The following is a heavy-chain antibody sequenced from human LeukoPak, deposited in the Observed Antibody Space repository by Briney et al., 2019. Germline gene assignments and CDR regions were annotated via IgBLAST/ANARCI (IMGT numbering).Heavy chain of an antibody. Sequence: GGSLRLSCAASGFTFSSYWMHWVRQAPGKGLVWVSRINSDGSSTSYADSVKGRFTISRDNAKNTLYLQMNSLRAEDTAVYYCARGIQLWSNYGMDVWGQGTRSPSP. D-gene: IGHD5-18*01. CDR3: ARGIQLWSNYGMDV. CDR2: INSDGSST. V-gene: IGHV3-74*01. J-gene: IGHJ6*02. CDR1: GFTFSSYW.